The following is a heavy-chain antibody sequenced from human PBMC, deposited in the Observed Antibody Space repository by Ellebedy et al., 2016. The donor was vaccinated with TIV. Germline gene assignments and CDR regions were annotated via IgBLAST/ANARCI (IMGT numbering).Heavy chain of an antibody. CDR2: ISSSGSTI. CDR3: ARDPNFFIAVAGTDFDY. D-gene: IGHD6-19*01. J-gene: IGHJ4*02. CDR1: GFTFSDYY. Sequence: GGSLRLSCAASGFTFSDYYMSWIRQAPGKGLEWVSYISSSGSTIFYADSVKGRFTISRDNAKNSLYLQMNSLRAEDTAVYYCARDPNFFIAVAGTDFDYWGQGTLVTVSS. V-gene: IGHV3-11*04.